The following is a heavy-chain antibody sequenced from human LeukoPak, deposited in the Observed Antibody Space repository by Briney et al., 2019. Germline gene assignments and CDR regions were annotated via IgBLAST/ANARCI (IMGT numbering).Heavy chain of an antibody. V-gene: IGHV3-23*01. D-gene: IGHD3-22*01. Sequence: QPGGSLRLSCAASGFTFSSYAMSWVRQAPGKGLEWVSAISGSGGSTYYADSVKGRFTISRDNSKNTLYLQMNSLRAEDTAVYYCAKFRPKWFDGPGGIVLNWFDPWGQGTLVTVSS. CDR3: AKFRPKWFDGPGGIVLNWFDP. CDR2: ISGSGGST. CDR1: GFTFSSYA. J-gene: IGHJ5*02.